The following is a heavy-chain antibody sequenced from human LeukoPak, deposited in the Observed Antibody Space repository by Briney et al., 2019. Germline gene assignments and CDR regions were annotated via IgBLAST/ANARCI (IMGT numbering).Heavy chain of an antibody. J-gene: IGHJ5*02. CDR3: AETNTQDWFDP. V-gene: IGHV4-39*07. Sequence: SETLSLTCSVFGGSISSSSYYWGWIRQSPGKGLEWIASICHDGNTFYNPSLKSRVAISVDTAKSQVSLRLRSVTAADTAVYYCAETNTQDWFDPWGQGTLVTVSS. D-gene: IGHD1-7*01. CDR2: ICHDGNT. CDR1: GGSISSSSYY.